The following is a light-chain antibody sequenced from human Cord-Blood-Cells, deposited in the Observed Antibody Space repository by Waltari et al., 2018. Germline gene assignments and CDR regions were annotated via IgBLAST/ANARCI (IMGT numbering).Light chain of an antibody. Sequence: QSALTQPRSVSGSPGQSVTIYCTGTSRDVGGSTYVSWYQQHPGKAPKLMIYDVSKRPSGVPDRFSGSKSGNTASLTISGLQAEDEADYYCCSYAGSYTLVFGGGTKLTVL. J-gene: IGLJ2*01. V-gene: IGLV2-11*01. CDR3: CSYAGSYTLV. CDR2: DVS. CDR1: SRDVGGSTY.